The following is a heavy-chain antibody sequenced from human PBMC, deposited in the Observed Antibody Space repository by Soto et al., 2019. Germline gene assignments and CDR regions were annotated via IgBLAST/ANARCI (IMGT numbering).Heavy chain of an antibody. CDR3: ARSIDP. J-gene: IGHJ5*02. V-gene: IGHV4-59*02. CDR2: IYYSGST. CDR1: GGSVRSYY. Sequence: SESLALTCTVSGGSVRSYYWSWIRQHPGKGVEWIGYIYYSGSTYYNPSLKSRVTISVDTSKNQFSLTLSSVTAADTAVYYCARSIDPWGQGTLVTVSS.